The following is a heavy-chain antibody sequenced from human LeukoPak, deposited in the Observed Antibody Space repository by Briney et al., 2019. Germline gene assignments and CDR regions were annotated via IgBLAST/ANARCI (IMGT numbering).Heavy chain of an antibody. CDR3: ATDLVVGATIFDY. D-gene: IGHD1-26*01. Sequence: ASVKVSCKVSVYTLTELSMHWVRQAPGKGLEWMGGFDPEDGETIYAQKFQDRVTITEDTSTDTPYMELSSLRSEDTAVYYCATDLVVGATIFDYWGQGTLVTVSS. J-gene: IGHJ4*02. CDR1: VYTLTELS. CDR2: FDPEDGET. V-gene: IGHV1-24*01.